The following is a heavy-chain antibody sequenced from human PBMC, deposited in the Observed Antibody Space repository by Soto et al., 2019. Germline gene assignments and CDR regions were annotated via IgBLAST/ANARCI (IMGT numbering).Heavy chain of an antibody. CDR3: ARGSNVDTAMDHFDY. Sequence: TSETLSLTCAVYGGSFSGYYWSWIRQPPGKGLEWIGEINHSGSTNYNPSLKSRVTISVDTSKNQFSLKLSSVTAADTAVYYCARGSNVDTAMDHFDYWGQGTLVTVSS. D-gene: IGHD5-18*01. V-gene: IGHV4-34*01. J-gene: IGHJ4*02. CDR2: INHSGST. CDR1: GGSFSGYY.